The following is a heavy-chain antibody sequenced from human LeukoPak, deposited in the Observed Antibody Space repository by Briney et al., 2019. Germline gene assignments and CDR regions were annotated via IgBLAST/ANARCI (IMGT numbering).Heavy chain of an antibody. D-gene: IGHD3-10*01. CDR3: ARELWFVNAPGSWFDP. CDR1: GDSISSGDYS. J-gene: IGHJ5*02. Sequence: SETLSLTCAVSGDSISSGDYSWSWIRQPSGKSLEWIGYIFHSGSSYYNPSLKSRVTISVDKSKNRFSLRLTSVTAADTAVYYCARELWFVNAPGSWFDPWGQGTLVTVSS. CDR2: IFHSGSS. V-gene: IGHV4-30-2*01.